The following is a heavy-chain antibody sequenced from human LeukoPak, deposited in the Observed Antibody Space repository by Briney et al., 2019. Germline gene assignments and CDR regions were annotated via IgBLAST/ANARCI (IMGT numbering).Heavy chain of an antibody. CDR3: ARDYGSPPFKTGDQSSPYYYYYMDV. CDR1: GGSISSYY. D-gene: IGHD7-27*01. CDR2: IYYSGST. Sequence: PSETLSLTCTVSGGSISSYYWSWIRQPPGKGLEWIGYIYYSGSTNYNPSLKSRVTISVDTSKNQFSLKLSSVTAADTAVYYCARDYGSPPFKTGDQSSPYYYYYMDVWGKGTTVTVSS. V-gene: IGHV4-59*01. J-gene: IGHJ6*03.